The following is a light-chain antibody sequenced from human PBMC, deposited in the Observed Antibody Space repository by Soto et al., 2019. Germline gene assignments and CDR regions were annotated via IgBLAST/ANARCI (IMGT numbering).Light chain of an antibody. Sequence: DIHMTQSPSTLSASVGDRVTITCRASQSISIWLAWYQQKPGKAPNLLIYKTSSLESGVPSRFSGSGSGTEFTLTISSLQPDDFATYYCQHDSDYSGTFGQGTQVEIK. CDR1: QSISIW. CDR3: QHDSDYSGT. V-gene: IGKV1-5*03. J-gene: IGKJ1*01. CDR2: KTS.